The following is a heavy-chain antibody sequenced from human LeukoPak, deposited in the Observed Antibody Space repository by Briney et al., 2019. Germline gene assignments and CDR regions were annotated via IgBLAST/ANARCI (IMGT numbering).Heavy chain of an antibody. D-gene: IGHD3-10*01. CDR2: INPHSGAT. Sequence: ASVKVSCKASGYTFAGYYIHWVRQAPGQGPEWMGWINPHSGATNYAQKFQGRVTMTRDTSISTAFMELSSLRSDDTAMYYCSRDLLMYYSGSGESTWGQGTQVTVSS. V-gene: IGHV1-2*02. J-gene: IGHJ5*02. CDR3: SRDLLMYYSGSGEST. CDR1: GYTFAGYY.